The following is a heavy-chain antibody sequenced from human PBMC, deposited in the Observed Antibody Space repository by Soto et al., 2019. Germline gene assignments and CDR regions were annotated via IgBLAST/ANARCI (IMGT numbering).Heavy chain of an antibody. V-gene: IGHV4-31*03. Sequence: QVQLQESGPGLVKPSQTLSLTCTVSGGSISSGGYYWSWIRQHPGKGLEWIGYIYYSGSTYYNPSLKSRVTISVDTSKNQFSLKLSSVTAADTAVYYCARRESTMIEANWFDPWGQGTLVTVSS. CDR3: ARRESTMIEANWFDP. D-gene: IGHD3-22*01. CDR1: GGSISSGGYY. CDR2: IYYSGST. J-gene: IGHJ5*02.